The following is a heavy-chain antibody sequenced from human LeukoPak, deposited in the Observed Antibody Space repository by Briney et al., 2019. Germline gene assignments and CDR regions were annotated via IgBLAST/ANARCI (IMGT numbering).Heavy chain of an antibody. CDR1: GDSVSSNNVA. CDR3: ASMTPPDLHYYYYYMDV. D-gene: IGHD2-15*01. V-gene: IGHV6-1*01. Sequence: SQTLSLTCAISGDSVSSNNVAWNWIRQSPSRGLEWLGRTYYRSMWYNDYAVSVKSRLTINPDTSKNQFSLQLNSVTPEDTAVYYCASMTPPDLHYYYYYMDVWGKGTTVTVSS. CDR2: TYYRSMWYN. J-gene: IGHJ6*03.